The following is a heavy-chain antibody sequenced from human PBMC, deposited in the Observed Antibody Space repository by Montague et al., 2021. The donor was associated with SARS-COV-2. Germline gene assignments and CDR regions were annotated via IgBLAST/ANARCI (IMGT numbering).Heavy chain of an antibody. V-gene: IGHV2-5*02. CDR1: GFSLTSSGVA. J-gene: IGHJ4*02. Sequence: PALVKPTQTLTLTCTFSGFSLTSSGVAVGWIRQPPGKALEWLALIYWDDTKHYNPSLKTRLTATRDTSKNQVVLTLTNVDPVDTATYYCAHRPPYYSISGAWDVGCVDDWGQGALVTVSS. D-gene: IGHD3-10*01. CDR3: AHRPPYYSISGAWDVGCVDD. CDR2: IYWDDTK.